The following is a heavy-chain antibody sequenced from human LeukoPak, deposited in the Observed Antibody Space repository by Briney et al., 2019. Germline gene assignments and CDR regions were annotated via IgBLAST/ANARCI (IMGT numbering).Heavy chain of an antibody. CDR2: INSDGSST. D-gene: IGHD3-22*01. CDR3: AEGRSSGYYDY. V-gene: IGHV3-74*01. Sequence: GGSLRLSCAASGFTFSSYWMHWVRQAPGKGLVRVSRINSDGSSTSYADSVKGRFTISRDNAKNTLYLQMNSLRAEDTAVYYCAEGRSSGYYDYWGQGTLVTVSS. J-gene: IGHJ4*02. CDR1: GFTFSSYW.